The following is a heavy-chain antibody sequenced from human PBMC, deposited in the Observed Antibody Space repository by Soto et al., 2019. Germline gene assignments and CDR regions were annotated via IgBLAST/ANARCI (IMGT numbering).Heavy chain of an antibody. D-gene: IGHD5-12*01. V-gene: IGHV3-23*01. J-gene: IGHJ6*02. CDR1: GFTFSSYA. CDR2: ISGSGGST. Sequence: GGSLRLSCAASGFTFSSYAMSWVRQAPGKGLEWVSAISGSGGSTYYADSVKGRFTISRDNSKNTLYLQMNSLRAEDTAVYYCAKGKWLRLYYYYGMDVWGQGTTVTVSS. CDR3: AKGKWLRLYYYYGMDV.